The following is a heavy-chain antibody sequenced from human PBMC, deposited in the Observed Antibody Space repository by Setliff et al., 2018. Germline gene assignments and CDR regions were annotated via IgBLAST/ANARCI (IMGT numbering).Heavy chain of an antibody. CDR3: ARKGISALSGAFDM. CDR2: IHTSGST. Sequence: PSETLSLTCTVSGGSISNYYWSWIRQPAGKGLEWIGRIHTSGSTNYNPSLKSRVTMSVDTSKNQFSLKLSSVTAADTAVYYCARKGISALSGAFDMWGQGTRVTVSS. J-gene: IGHJ3*02. CDR1: GGSISNYY. V-gene: IGHV4-4*07. D-gene: IGHD1-26*01.